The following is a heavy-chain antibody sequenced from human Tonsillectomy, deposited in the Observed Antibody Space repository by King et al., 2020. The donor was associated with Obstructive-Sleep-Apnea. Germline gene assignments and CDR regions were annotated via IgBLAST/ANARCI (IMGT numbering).Heavy chain of an antibody. Sequence: VQLVESGGGVVQPGRSLRLSCAASGFTFSNYAIHWVRQAPGKGLEWVAVISYDGSNKFYTDSVKGRFTISRDNSKNTLYLQMNSLRAEDTAMYCCARSLGGSGSYELNFDYWGQGTLVTVSS. CDR2: ISYDGSNK. J-gene: IGHJ4*02. D-gene: IGHD1-26*01. CDR1: GFTFSNYA. CDR3: ARSLGGSGSYELNFDY. V-gene: IGHV3-30-3*01.